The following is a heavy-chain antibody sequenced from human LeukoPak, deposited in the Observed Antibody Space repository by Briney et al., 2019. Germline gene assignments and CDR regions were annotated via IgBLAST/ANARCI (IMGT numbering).Heavy chain of an antibody. V-gene: IGHV3-30*18. CDR2: ISYDGSNK. Sequence: GGSLRLSCAASGFTLSSYGMHWVRQAPGKGLEWVAVISYDGSNKYYADSVKGRFTISRDNSKNTLYLQMNSLRAEDTAVYYCANLLRWEPYWGQGTLVTVSS. CDR1: GFTLSSYG. D-gene: IGHD4-23*01. CDR3: ANLLRWEPY. J-gene: IGHJ4*02.